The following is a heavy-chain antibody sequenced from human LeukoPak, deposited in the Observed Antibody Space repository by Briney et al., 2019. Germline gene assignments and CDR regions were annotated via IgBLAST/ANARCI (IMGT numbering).Heavy chain of an antibody. CDR3: ARADGNSGWGFDY. CDR1: GFTFSSYG. J-gene: IGHJ4*02. D-gene: IGHD4-23*01. CDR2: IWYDGSNK. Sequence: PGGSLRLSCAASGFTFSSYGMHWVRQAPGKGLECVAVIWYDGSNKYYADSVKGRFTISRDNSKNTLYLQMNSLRAEDTAVYYCARADGNSGWGFDYWGQGTLVTVSS. V-gene: IGHV3-33*01.